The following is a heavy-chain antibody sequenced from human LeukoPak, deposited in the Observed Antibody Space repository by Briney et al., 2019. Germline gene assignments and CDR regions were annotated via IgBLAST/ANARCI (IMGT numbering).Heavy chain of an antibody. V-gene: IGHV4-34*01. J-gene: IGHJ6*02. CDR3: ARGGPGDFWSGYPYYYYYYGMDV. CDR1: GGSFSGYY. D-gene: IGHD3-3*01. Sequence: KTSETLSLTCAVYGGSFSGYYWSWIRQPPGKGLEWIGEINHSGSTNYNPSLKSRVTISVDTSKNQFSPKLSSVTAADTAVYYCARGGPGDFWSGYPYYYYYYGMDVWGQGTTVTVSS. CDR2: INHSGST.